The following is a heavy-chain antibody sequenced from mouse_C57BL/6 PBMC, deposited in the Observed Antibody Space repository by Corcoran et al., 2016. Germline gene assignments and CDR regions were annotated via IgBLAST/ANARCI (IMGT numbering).Heavy chain of an antibody. Sequence: DVQLQESGPGLVKPSQSLSLTCSVTGYSITSGYYWNWIRQFPGNKLEWMGYISYDGSNNYNPSLKNRISITRDTSKNQFFLKLNSVTTEDTATYYCARSGGRYFDVWGTGTTVTVSS. CDR2: ISYDGSN. V-gene: IGHV3-6*01. D-gene: IGHD3-2*02. CDR1: GYSITSGYY. CDR3: ARSGGRYFDV. J-gene: IGHJ1*03.